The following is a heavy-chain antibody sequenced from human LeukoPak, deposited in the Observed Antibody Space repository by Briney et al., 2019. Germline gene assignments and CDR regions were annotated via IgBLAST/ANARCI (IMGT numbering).Heavy chain of an antibody. Sequence: SETLSLTCSVSGGSISSHYWNWIRQPPGKGLEWIGYISTGGSTYYNPSLRSRVTMSGDTSKNELSLRLTSVTAADTAVYYCARGFLEWLPITWFDPWGQGTAVSVSS. V-gene: IGHV4-59*11. CDR1: GGSISSHY. J-gene: IGHJ5*02. CDR3: ARGFLEWLPITWFDP. CDR2: ISTGGST. D-gene: IGHD3-3*01.